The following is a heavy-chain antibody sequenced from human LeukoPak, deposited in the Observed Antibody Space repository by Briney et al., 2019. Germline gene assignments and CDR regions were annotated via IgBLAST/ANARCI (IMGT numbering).Heavy chain of an antibody. CDR1: GGSISSSSYY. Sequence: SETLSLTCTVSGGSISSSSYYWGWIRQPPGQGLEWIGNTYYSGTTYYKASLKSRVTISADTSKNQFSLKLSSVTAADTAVYYCARLERSYFFGSGSPYYFMDVWGKGTTVTVSS. J-gene: IGHJ6*03. D-gene: IGHD3-10*01. CDR3: ARLERSYFFGSGSPYYFMDV. CDR2: TYYSGTT. V-gene: IGHV4-39*01.